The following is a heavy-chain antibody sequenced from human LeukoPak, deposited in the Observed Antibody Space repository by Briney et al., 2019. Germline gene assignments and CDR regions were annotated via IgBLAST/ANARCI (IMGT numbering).Heavy chain of an antibody. Sequence: PSETLSLTCTVSGGSISSFYWSWIRQPPGRGLEWIGYIYYSGSTHYNPSLKSRVTISVDTSKNQFSLKLSSVTAADTAVYYCARHLRGEQQLSGFDYWGQGTPVTVSS. CDR2: IYYSGST. V-gene: IGHV4-59*08. D-gene: IGHD6-13*01. CDR1: GGSISSFY. J-gene: IGHJ4*02. CDR3: ARHLRGEQQLSGFDY.